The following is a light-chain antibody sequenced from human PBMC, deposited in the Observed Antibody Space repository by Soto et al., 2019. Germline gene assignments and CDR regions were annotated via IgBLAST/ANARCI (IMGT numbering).Light chain of an antibody. CDR1: QSISSW. CDR2: DAS. Sequence: DIQMTQSPSTLSASVGDRVTITCRASQSISSWLAWYQQKPGKVPKLLIYDASSLESGVPSRFSGSGSGTEFTLTISSLQPDDFATYYCQQYNSPMYTFGQGTKLEIK. CDR3: QQYNSPMYT. V-gene: IGKV1-5*01. J-gene: IGKJ2*01.